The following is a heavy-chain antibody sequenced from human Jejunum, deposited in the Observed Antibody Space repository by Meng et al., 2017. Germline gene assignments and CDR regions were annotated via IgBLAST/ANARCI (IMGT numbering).Heavy chain of an antibody. V-gene: IGHV3-43*01. Sequence: GESLKIPCTASGFKFDDYIMYWVRQSPEKGLEWVSLISWDSGSTAYADSVKGRFSISRDNTENSVSLEMNSLRADDTARYYCAKGRRPYCGGDCALDALDVWGQGTQVTVSS. D-gene: IGHD2-21*02. J-gene: IGHJ3*01. CDR1: GFKFDDYI. CDR3: AKGRRPYCGGDCALDALDV. CDR2: ISWDSGST.